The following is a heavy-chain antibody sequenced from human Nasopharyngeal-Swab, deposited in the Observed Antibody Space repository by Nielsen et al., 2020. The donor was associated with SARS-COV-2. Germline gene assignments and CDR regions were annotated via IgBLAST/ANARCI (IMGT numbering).Heavy chain of an antibody. Sequence: GESLKISCAASGFTFSTYAMQWGRQAPGKGQEGGRFIWYDGSNKEYADAVKGRFTISRDNSKNTVFLQMNSLRVEDTAVYYCARASRGWSWCQGTLVTVSS. CDR3: ARASRGWS. CDR1: GFTFSTYA. V-gene: IGHV3-33*01. J-gene: IGHJ5*02. D-gene: IGHD6-19*01. CDR2: IWYDGSNK.